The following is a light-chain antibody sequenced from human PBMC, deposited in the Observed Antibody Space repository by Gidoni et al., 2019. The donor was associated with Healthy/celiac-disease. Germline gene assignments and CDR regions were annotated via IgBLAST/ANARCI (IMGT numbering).Light chain of an antibody. Sequence: IVLTQSPATLSLSPGERATLSCRASQSVSSYLAWYQQKPGQAPRLLIYDASNRATGIPARFRGSGSGTDVTLTISRLEPEDVAVYYCQQRSNWPPLTFGGGTKVEIK. CDR1: QSVSSY. J-gene: IGKJ4*01. CDR3: QQRSNWPPLT. CDR2: DAS. V-gene: IGKV3-11*01.